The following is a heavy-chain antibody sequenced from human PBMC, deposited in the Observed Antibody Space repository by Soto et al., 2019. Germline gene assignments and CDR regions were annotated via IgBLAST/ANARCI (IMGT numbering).Heavy chain of an antibody. CDR2: INTLSGDT. CDR1: GYTFSGYY. D-gene: IGHD3-3*02. Sequence: QVQLVQSGAEVKKPGASVKVSCKASGYTFSGYYMHWVRQAPGQGLEWMGWINTLSGDTSFPQKFQGRLAMTRDASIDTAFMEVSRLTSADTAIYYCARSLLNVILPLAYWGQGTLVSVSS. J-gene: IGHJ4*02. V-gene: IGHV1-2*02. CDR3: ARSLLNVILPLAY.